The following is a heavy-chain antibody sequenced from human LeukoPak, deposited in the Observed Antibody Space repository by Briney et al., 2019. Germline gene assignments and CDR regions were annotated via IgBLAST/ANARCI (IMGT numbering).Heavy chain of an antibody. Sequence: SETLSLTCTVSGGSISSSSYYWGWIRQPPGKGLEWIGSIYYSGSTYYNPSLKSRVTISVDTSKNQFSLKLSSVTAADTAVYYCARHRPNFYCSSTSCYDDWFDPWAREPWSPSPQ. D-gene: IGHD2-2*01. CDR3: ARHRPNFYCSSTSCYDDWFDP. V-gene: IGHV4-39*01. CDR2: IYYSGST. J-gene: IGHJ5*02. CDR1: GGSISSSSYY.